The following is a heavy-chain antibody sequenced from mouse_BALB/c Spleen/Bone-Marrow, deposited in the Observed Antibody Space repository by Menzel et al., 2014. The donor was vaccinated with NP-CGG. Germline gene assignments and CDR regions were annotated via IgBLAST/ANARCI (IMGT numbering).Heavy chain of an antibody. CDR2: INPDSSAI. V-gene: IGHV4-1*02. CDR1: GFDFSRYW. Sequence: EVKLMESGGGLVQPGGSLKLSCAASGFDFSRYWMNWVRQVPGKGLEWIGEINPDSSAIIYTPSLKDKFIISRDNAKNTLFLQMSEVRSEDTALYYCARPYYRYLYFDYWGQGTTLTVSS. J-gene: IGHJ2*01. CDR3: ARPYYRYLYFDY. D-gene: IGHD2-14*01.